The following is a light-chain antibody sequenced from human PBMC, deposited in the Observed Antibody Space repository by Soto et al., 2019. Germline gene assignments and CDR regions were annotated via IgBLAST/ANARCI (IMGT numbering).Light chain of an antibody. CDR3: QQYDNSPGYT. V-gene: IGKV3-20*01. CDR2: ATS. J-gene: IGKJ2*01. Sequence: EIVLPQSPGTLSLSPGERATLSCRASQSVSSRDLAWYQQKPGQAPRLLIYATSSRATGIPDRFSGSGSGTDFTLTISTPEPEDFAVYYCQQYDNSPGYTFGQGTKLEI. CDR1: QSVSSRD.